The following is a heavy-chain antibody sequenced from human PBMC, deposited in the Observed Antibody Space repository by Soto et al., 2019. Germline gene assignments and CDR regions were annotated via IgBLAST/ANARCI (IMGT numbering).Heavy chain of an antibody. V-gene: IGHV2-5*02. D-gene: IGHD5-18*01. CDR2: IYWDDDK. CDR3: AHSFDGYSYDMYGMDV. J-gene: IGHJ6*02. Sequence: SGPTLVNPTQTLTLTGTFSGFSLSTSGVGVGWIRQPPGKALEWLALIYWDDDKRYSPSLKSRLTITKDTSKNQVVLTMTNMDPVDTATYYCAHSFDGYSYDMYGMDVWGQGTTVTVSS. CDR1: GFSLSTSGVG.